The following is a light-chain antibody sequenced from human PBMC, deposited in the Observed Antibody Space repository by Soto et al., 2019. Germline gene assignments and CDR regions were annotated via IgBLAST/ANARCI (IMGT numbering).Light chain of an antibody. CDR3: QSYDSRLSSYV. V-gene: IGLV1-40*01. J-gene: IGLJ1*01. CDR1: SSNIGAGYD. CDR2: GNS. Sequence: QSVLTQPPSVSGAPGQRVTISCTGSSSNIGAGYDVHWYQQLPGTAPKLLIYGNSNRPSGVPDRFSGSKSGTSASLAITGLQDEDEADYYCQSYDSRLSSYVFGPGTKLTVL.